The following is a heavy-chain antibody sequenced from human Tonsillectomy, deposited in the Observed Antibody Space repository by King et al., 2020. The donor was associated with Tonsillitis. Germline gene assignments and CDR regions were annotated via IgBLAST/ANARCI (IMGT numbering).Heavy chain of an antibody. CDR2: IKQDGSEK. D-gene: IGHD6-13*01. J-gene: IGHJ4*02. V-gene: IGHV3-7*01. Sequence: VQLVESGGGLVQPGGSLRLSCAASGFTFSSYWMSWVRQAPGKGLEWVANIKQDGSEKYYVDSVKGRFTISRDNAKNSLYLQMNSLRAEDTAVYYCAGGYRSAAGTRGINPGYYFDYWGQGTLVTVSS. CDR3: AGGYRSAAGTRGINPGYYFDY. CDR1: GFTFSSYW.